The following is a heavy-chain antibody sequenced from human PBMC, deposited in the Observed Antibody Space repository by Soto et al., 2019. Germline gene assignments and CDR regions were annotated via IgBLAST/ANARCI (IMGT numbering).Heavy chain of an antibody. CDR2: TYYRSKWYY. Sequence: SQTLSLTCAITGDSVSSNSAGWSWVRQSPSRGLEWLGRTYYRSKWYYEYAVSVRGRITINPDTSKNQYSLQLNSVTPEDTAVYWCPRGAQYSRTTVDYSRQGTVVAV. CDR3: PRGAQYSRTTVDY. D-gene: IGHD1-26*01. V-gene: IGHV6-1*01. CDR1: GDSVSSNSAG. J-gene: IGHJ4*01.